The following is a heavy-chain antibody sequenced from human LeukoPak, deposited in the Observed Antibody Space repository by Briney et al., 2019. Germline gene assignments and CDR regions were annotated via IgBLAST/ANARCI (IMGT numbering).Heavy chain of an antibody. J-gene: IGHJ5*02. D-gene: IGHD6-13*01. CDR3: ARTPAGSGNWFDP. V-gene: IGHV3-53*01. Sequence: GGSLRLSCAASGFTVRSDYMSWVRQAPGKGLEWVSIIYSGGDTYYADSVKGRFTISRDNPKNTLYLQMNSLRAEDTAVYFCARTPAGSGNWFDPWGQGTLVTVSS. CDR1: GFTVRSDY. CDR2: IYSGGDT.